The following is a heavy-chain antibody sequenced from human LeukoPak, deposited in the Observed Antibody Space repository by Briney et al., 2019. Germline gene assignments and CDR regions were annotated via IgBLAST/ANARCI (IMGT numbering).Heavy chain of an antibody. CDR2: IYTSGST. CDR1: GGSISSYY. CDR3: ARSGPYYDSSLQAFDI. J-gene: IGHJ3*02. V-gene: IGHV4-4*07. D-gene: IGHD3-22*01. Sequence: SETLSLTCTVSGGSISSYYWSWIRQPAGKGLEWIGRIYTSGSTNYNPSLKSRVTMSVDTPKNQFSLKLSSVTAADTAVYYCARSGPYYDSSLQAFDIWGQGTMVTVSS.